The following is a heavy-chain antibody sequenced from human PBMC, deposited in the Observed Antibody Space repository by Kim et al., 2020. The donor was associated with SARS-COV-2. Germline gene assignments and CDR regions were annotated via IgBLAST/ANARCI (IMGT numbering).Heavy chain of an antibody. D-gene: IGHD6-19*01. V-gene: IGHV4-4*07. CDR3: ARQVPGADRRFDY. Sequence: SETLSLICTVSGGSFSSYHWSWIRRSAGKGLEWIGRIHASGRTNYNPSLKSRLTMSVDTSKHQMSLKLSSVTAADTAMYYCARQVPGADRRFDYWGQGILVTVSS. CDR1: GGSFSSYH. J-gene: IGHJ4*02. CDR2: IHASGRT.